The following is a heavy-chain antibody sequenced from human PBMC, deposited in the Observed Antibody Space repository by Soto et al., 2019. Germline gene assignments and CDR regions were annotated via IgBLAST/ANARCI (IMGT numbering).Heavy chain of an antibody. CDR1: GGSISSVGHY. Sequence: PAETLSLTFTVSGGSISSVGHYWSWIRQHPGTGVEGIGYIYYSGSTYYNPSLKSRVTISLDTSKNQFSLWLSSVTAADTAVYYCATGNAWGVLLSXWGQVTPVPVSX. J-gene: IGHJ4*02. D-gene: IGHD3-16*01. CDR2: IYYSGST. CDR3: ATGNAWGVLLSX. V-gene: IGHV4-31*03.